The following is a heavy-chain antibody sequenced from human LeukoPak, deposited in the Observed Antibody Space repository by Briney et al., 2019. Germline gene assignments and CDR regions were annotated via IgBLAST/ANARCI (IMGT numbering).Heavy chain of an antibody. J-gene: IGHJ4*02. CDR3: ASGVGYLFPTN. D-gene: IGHD5-18*01. V-gene: IGHV4-34*01. Sequence: SETLSLTCAVYSGSFSGYYWTWIRQPPGKGLEWIGEINLSGGAYYNPSLKSRVTISIDTSKNQFSLKMRSVTAADTAVYYCASGVGYLFPTNWGQGTLVTVSS. CDR1: SGSFSGYY. CDR2: INLSGGA.